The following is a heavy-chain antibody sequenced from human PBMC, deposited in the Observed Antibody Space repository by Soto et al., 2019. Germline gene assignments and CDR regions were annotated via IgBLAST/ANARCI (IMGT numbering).Heavy chain of an antibody. D-gene: IGHD3-22*01. V-gene: IGHV3-30*18. J-gene: IGHJ4*02. CDR3: AKSPRNSCYYSHFDY. Sequence: QVQLVESVGGVVQPGRSLRLSCAASGLTFSSYGMHWVRQAPGKGLEWVAIISFDGSNKYYADSVKGRFTIYRDNSKNTLYRQMNILRADDTAVYYCAKSPRNSCYYSHFDYWGQGNLVTVSS. CDR2: ISFDGSNK. CDR1: GLTFSSYG.